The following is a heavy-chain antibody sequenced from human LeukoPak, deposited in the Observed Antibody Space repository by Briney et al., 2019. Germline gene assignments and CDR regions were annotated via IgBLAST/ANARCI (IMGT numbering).Heavy chain of an antibody. J-gene: IGHJ5*02. Sequence: SETLSLTCTVSGGSISSYYWSWIQQPPGKGLEWIGYIYYSGSTNYNPSLKSRVTISVDTSKNQFSLKLSSVTAADTAVYYCARTGSGSYFRWFYPWGQGTLVTVSS. CDR3: ARTGSGSYFRWFYP. D-gene: IGHD3-10*01. V-gene: IGHV4-59*08. CDR2: IYYSGST. CDR1: GGSISSYY.